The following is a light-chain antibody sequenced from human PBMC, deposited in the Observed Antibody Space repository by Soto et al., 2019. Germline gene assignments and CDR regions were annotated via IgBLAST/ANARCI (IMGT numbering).Light chain of an antibody. V-gene: IGLV2-14*01. CDR2: DVS. CDR3: SSYTSSSTV. Sequence: QSAPTQPAPVSGSPGQSITISCTATSSDVGGYNYVSWYQQHPGKAPKLMIYDVSNRPSGVSNRFSGSKSGNTASLTISGLQAEDEADYYCSSYTSSSTVFGTGTKLTVL. J-gene: IGLJ1*01. CDR1: SSDVGGYNY.